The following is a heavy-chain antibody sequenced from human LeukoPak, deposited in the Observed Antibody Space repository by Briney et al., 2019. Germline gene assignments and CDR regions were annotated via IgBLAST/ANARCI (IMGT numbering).Heavy chain of an antibody. CDR2: ISSSSSYI. CDR1: GFTFSSYS. CDR3: ARDHRIAAAGPFDP. Sequence: GGSLRLSCAASGFTFSSYSMNWVRQAPGKGLEWVSSISSSSSYIYYADSVKGRFTISRDNAKNSLYLQMNSLRAEDTAVYYCARDHRIAAAGPFDPWGQGTLVTVSS. J-gene: IGHJ5*02. D-gene: IGHD6-13*01. V-gene: IGHV3-21*01.